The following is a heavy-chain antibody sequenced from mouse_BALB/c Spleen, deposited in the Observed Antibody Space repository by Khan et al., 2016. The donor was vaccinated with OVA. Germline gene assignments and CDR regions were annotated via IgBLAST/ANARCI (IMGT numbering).Heavy chain of an antibody. CDR3: GREGDYHCSDGWFAY. J-gene: IGHJ3*01. V-gene: IGHV1-4*01. CDR1: GYTFTSYT. Sequence: VQLQESGAELARPGASVKMSCKASGYTFTSYTMHWIKQRPGQGLQWIGYINPSNDYTNYNQNFKDKATLIVDKSSNTAYLQLSSLTYEDSSVNCVGREGDYHCSDGWFAYWGQGTMGTVSA. D-gene: IGHD2-4*01. CDR2: INPSNDYT.